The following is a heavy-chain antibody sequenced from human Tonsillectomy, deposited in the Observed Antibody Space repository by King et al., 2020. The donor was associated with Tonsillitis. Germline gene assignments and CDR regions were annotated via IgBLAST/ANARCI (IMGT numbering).Heavy chain of an antibody. CDR1: GGSIGSSSYY. CDR2: IYYSWST. V-gene: IGHV4-39*01. CDR3: ARRGYVDPLFDY. D-gene: IGHD5-12*01. J-gene: IGHJ4*02. Sequence: MQLQESGPGLVKPSETLSLTCTVSGGSIGSSSYYWAWIRQPPGKGLEWIGCIYYSWSTYYNPSLKGRVTISVNTSKNQFSLNLSSVTAADTAVYYCARRGYVDPLFDYWGQGTLVTVSS.